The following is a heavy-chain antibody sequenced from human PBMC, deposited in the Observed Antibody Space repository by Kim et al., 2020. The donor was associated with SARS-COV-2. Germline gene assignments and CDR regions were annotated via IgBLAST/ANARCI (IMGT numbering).Heavy chain of an antibody. CDR1: GFTFSSYA. J-gene: IGHJ4*02. CDR2: ISYDGSNK. V-gene: IGHV3-30*04. Sequence: GGSLRLSCAASGFTFSSYAMHWVRQAPGKGLEWVAVISYDGSNKYYADSVKCRFTISRDNSKNTLYLQMNSLRAEDTAVYYCASPWKWELPNSPNYWGQGTLVTVSS. CDR3: ASPWKWELPNSPNY. D-gene: IGHD1-26*01.